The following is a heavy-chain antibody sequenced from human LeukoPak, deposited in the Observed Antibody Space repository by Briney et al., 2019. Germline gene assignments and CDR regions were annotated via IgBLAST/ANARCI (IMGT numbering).Heavy chain of an antibody. CDR2: ISSSGSTI. CDR1: GFTFSDYY. J-gene: IGHJ4*02. D-gene: IGHD3-22*01. CDR3: ASGLLDSSGYFLNY. Sequence: GGSLRLSCAASGFTFSDYYMSWIRQAPEKGLEWVSYISSSGSTIYYADSVKGRFTISRDNAKNSLYLQMNSLRAEDTAVYYCASGLLDSSGYFLNYWGQGTLVTVSS. V-gene: IGHV3-11*01.